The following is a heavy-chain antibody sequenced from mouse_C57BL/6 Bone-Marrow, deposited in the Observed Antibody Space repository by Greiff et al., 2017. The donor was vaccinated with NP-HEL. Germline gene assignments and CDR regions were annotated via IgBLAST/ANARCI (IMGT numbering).Heavy chain of an antibody. CDR2: LYPRDGSP. V-gene: IGHV1-85*01. CDR1: GYTFTSYD. J-gene: IGHJ2*01. D-gene: IGHD1-1*01. CDR3: AIITTVVGDY. Sequence: VQLQESGPELVKPGASVKLSCKASGYTFTSYDINWVKQRPGQGLEGLGWLYPRDGSPKYNETLKGKATLTVDTSSSTAYMELHSLTYEDAAVYFCAIITTVVGDYWGKGTTLTVSS.